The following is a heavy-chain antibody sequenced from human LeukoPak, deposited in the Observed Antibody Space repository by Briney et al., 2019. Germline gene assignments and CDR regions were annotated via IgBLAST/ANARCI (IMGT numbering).Heavy chain of an antibody. CDR2: SGNKGNSYIT. D-gene: IGHD3-10*01. V-gene: IGHV3-72*01. CDR3: ASTGWVRGFDY. CDR1: GFTFSDHF. J-gene: IGHJ4*02. Sequence: GGSLRLSCAASGFTFSDHFMDWVRQAPGKGLEWVGRSGNKGNSYITEYAASVEGRFTISRDDSKKSLYLQMNSLKTEDTAVYYCASTGWVRGFDYWGQGTPVTVSS.